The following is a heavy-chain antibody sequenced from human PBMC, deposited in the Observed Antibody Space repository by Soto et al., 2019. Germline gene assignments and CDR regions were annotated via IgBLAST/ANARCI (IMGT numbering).Heavy chain of an antibody. CDR1: GFTFSSFA. V-gene: IGHV3-64D*06. J-gene: IGHJ6*02. Sequence: GGSLRLSCSASGFTFSSFAMHWVRQAPGKGLEYVSGVNNNGGTTYYADSVKDRFTISRDNSNNTLYLQVSSLTTEDTVVYYCVKSSRRDITASRGMDVWGQGTTVTVS. D-gene: IGHD3-3*01. CDR3: VKSSRRDITASRGMDV. CDR2: VNNNGGTT.